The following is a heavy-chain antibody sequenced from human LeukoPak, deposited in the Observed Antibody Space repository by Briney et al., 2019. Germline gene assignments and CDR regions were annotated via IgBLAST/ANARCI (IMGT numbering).Heavy chain of an antibody. CDR3: ASPFY. V-gene: IGHV3-53*01. Sequence: GGSLRLSCAASGFTVSHYNTKWVRQDPGKGLEWVSIIYAGGLTSYAASVKGRFTISRDTSKNTVYLQMNSLGAEDTALYYCASPFYWGQGTLVTVSS. CDR2: IYAGGLT. J-gene: IGHJ4*02. CDR1: GFTVSHYN.